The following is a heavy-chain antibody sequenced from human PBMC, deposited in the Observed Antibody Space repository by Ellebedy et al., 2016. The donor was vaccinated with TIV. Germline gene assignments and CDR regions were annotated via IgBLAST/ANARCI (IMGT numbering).Heavy chain of an antibody. CDR2: ISGSGGST. Sequence: GESLKISCAASGFTFSSYAMSWVRQAPGKGLEWVSAISGSGGSTYYADSVKGRFTISRDNSKNTLYLQMNSLRAEDTAVYYCAKEGYSYGSTIDYWGQGTLVTVSS. CDR3: AKEGYSYGSTIDY. V-gene: IGHV3-23*01. CDR1: GFTFSSYA. D-gene: IGHD5-18*01. J-gene: IGHJ4*02.